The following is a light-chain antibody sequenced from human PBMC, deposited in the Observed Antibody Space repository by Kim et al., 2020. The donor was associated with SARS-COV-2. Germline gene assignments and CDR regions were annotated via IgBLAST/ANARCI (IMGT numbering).Light chain of an antibody. V-gene: IGKV2-30*01. CDR2: EVS. CDR3: MQGTHWYS. J-gene: IGKJ2*03. Sequence: QPASIACRYSQSLVYRDGRTYVNWFLQRPGQSPRRLIYEVSNRDFGVPDRFSGSGSGTDFTLEISRVEAEDVGVYYCMQGTHWYSFGQGTKLEI. CDR1: QSLVYRDGRTY.